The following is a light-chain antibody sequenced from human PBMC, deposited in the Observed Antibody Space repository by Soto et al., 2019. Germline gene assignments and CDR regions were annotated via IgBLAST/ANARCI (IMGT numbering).Light chain of an antibody. J-gene: IGLJ2*01. Sequence: QSVLTQPPSASGSPGQSVTISCTGTSSDVGGYNYVSWYQQHPGKAPKLMIYEVSKRPSGVPDRFSGSKSGNTASLTVSGIKAEDEADYYCSSYAGSNNFVVFGGGTQLTVL. V-gene: IGLV2-8*01. CDR3: SSYAGSNNFVV. CDR2: EVS. CDR1: SSDVGGYNY.